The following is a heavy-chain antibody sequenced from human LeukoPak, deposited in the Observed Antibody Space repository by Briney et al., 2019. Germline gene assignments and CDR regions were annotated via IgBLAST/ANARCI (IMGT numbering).Heavy chain of an antibody. J-gene: IGHJ4*02. CDR1: GFTFSSYA. CDR3: ARRKYYGSGSYFDY. D-gene: IGHD3-10*01. CDR2: ISYDGSNK. V-gene: IGHV3-30*04. Sequence: GGSLRLSCAASGFTFSSYAMHRVRQAPGKGLEWVAVISYDGSNKYYADSVKGRFTISRDNSKNTLYLQMNSLGAEDTAVYYCARRKYYGSGSYFDYWGQGTLVTVSS.